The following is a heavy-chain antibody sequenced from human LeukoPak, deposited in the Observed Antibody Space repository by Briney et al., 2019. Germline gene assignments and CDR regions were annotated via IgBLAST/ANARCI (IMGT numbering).Heavy chain of an antibody. CDR1: GGSFSGYY. J-gene: IGHJ4*02. Sequence: SETLSLTCAVYGGSFSGYYWSWIRQPPGKGLEWIGEISHSGSTNYNPSLKSRVTISVDTSKNQFSLKLSSVTAADTAVYYYARGGRYSSGWYFWGQGTLVTVSS. CDR2: ISHSGST. V-gene: IGHV4-34*01. CDR3: ARGGRYSSGWYF. D-gene: IGHD6-19*01.